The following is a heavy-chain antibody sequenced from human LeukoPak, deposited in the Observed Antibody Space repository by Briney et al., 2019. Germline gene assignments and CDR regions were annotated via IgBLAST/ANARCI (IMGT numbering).Heavy chain of an antibody. D-gene: IGHD1-26*01. CDR1: GYSFTSYW. Sequence: GESLKISCKGSGYSFTSYWIGWVRQMPGKGLEWMGILYPGDSDTRYSPSFQGQVTISADKSISTAYLQWSSLKASDTAMYYCARLAGSGSYYHHFDYWGQGTLVTVSS. V-gene: IGHV5-51*01. J-gene: IGHJ4*02. CDR3: ARLAGSGSYYHHFDY. CDR2: LYPGDSDT.